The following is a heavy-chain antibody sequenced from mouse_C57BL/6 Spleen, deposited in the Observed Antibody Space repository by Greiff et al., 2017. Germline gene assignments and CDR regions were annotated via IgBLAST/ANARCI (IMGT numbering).Heavy chain of an antibody. CDR2: INPSSGYT. Sequence: VQRVESGAELARPGASVKMSCKASGYTFTSYTMHWVKQRPGQGLEWIGYINPSSGYTKYNQKFKDKATLTADKSSSTAYMQLSSLTSEDSAVYYCARYYGSSAWFAYWGQGTLVTVSA. V-gene: IGHV1-4*01. CDR3: ARYYGSSAWFAY. J-gene: IGHJ3*01. D-gene: IGHD1-1*01. CDR1: GYTFTSYT.